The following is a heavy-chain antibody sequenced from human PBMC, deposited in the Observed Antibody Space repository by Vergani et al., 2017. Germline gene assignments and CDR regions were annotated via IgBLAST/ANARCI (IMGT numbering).Heavy chain of an antibody. J-gene: IGHJ5*02. Sequence: QVLLQESGPGLVKPSETLSLTCSVSGDSMNTYYWTWIRQPQGKGLEWIGYIYDSGDTKYNPSLKSRVTMSLDTSKNQFSLNLYSVTAADTAVYYCARGSLWWLRQIDAWGQGTLVTVSS. D-gene: IGHD2-21*01. CDR1: GDSMNTYY. V-gene: IGHV4-59*01. CDR2: IYDSGDT. CDR3: ARGSLWWLRQIDA.